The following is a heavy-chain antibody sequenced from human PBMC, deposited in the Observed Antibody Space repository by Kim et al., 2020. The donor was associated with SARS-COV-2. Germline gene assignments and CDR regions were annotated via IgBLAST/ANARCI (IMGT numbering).Heavy chain of an antibody. J-gene: IGHJ4*02. CDR1: GGSFSGYY. V-gene: IGHV4-34*01. D-gene: IGHD1-26*01. Sequence: SETLSLTCAVYGGSFSGYYWSWIRQPPGKGLEWIGEINHSGSTNYNPSLKSRVTISVDTSKNQFSLKLSSVTAADTAVYYCTRLVGATNFDYWGQGTLVTVSS. CDR2: INHSGST. CDR3: TRLVGATNFDY.